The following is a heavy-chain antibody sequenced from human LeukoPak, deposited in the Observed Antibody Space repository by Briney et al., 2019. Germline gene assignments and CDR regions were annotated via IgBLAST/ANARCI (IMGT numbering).Heavy chain of an antibody. V-gene: IGHV3-9*01. CDR1: GFTFSSYA. J-gene: IGHJ4*02. CDR3: ASGGCSSTSCYTWNDY. CDR2: ISWNSGSI. Sequence: GGSLRLSCAASGFTFSSYAMHWVRQAPGKGLEWVSGISWNSGSIGYADSVKGRFTISRDNAKNSLYLQMNSLRAEDTALYYCASGGCSSTSCYTWNDYWGQGTLVTVSS. D-gene: IGHD2-2*02.